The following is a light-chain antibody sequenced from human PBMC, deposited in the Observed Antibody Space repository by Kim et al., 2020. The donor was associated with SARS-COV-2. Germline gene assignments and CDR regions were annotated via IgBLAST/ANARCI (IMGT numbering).Light chain of an antibody. Sequence: GKPLTISCTRSRCRIADNYVQWYQQRPASAPTTVIYEDNQSPSGVPDRFSGSIDSSSNSASLTISGLKTEDEADYYCQSYDSSNWVFGGGTQLTVL. CDR2: EDN. J-gene: IGLJ3*02. CDR1: RCRIADNY. CDR3: QSYDSSNWV. V-gene: IGLV6-57*03.